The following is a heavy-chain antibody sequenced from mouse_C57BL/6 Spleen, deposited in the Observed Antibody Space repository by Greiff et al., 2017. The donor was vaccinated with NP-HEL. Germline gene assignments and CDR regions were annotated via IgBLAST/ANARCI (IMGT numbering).Heavy chain of an antibody. J-gene: IGHJ4*01. D-gene: IGHD1-1*01. CDR1: GYSITSGYY. V-gene: IGHV3-6*01. CDR3: ARDRSYDYYAMDY. CDR2: ISYDGSN. Sequence: EVQLVESGPGLVKPSQSLSLTCSVTGYSITSGYYWNWIRQFPGNKLEWMGYISYDGSNNYNPSLKNRISITRDTSKNQFFLKLNSVTTEDTATYYCARDRSYDYYAMDYWGQGTSVTVSS.